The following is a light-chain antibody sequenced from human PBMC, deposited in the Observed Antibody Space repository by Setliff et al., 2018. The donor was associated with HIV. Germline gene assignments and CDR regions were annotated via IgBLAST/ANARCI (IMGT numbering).Light chain of an antibody. Sequence: QSVLTQPASVSGSPGQSITISCTGTSSDVGTYNAVYWYQQHPGKAPKLMIYDVSTRPSGVSNRFSGSKSGNTASLTISWLQTEDEADYYCSSYTSSSTDVFGTGTKVTVL. CDR3: SSYTSSSTDV. J-gene: IGLJ1*01. V-gene: IGLV2-14*01. CDR1: SSDVGTYNA. CDR2: DVS.